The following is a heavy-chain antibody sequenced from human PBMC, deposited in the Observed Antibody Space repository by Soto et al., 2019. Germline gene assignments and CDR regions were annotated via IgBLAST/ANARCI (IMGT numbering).Heavy chain of an antibody. J-gene: IGHJ6*02. CDR1: GYMFTRYG. D-gene: IGHD3-16*01. CDR3: ARHTDDVHSLWGSDYYGMDV. CDR2: ISLNNGKT. V-gene: IGHV1-18*01. Sequence: QVQLVQSGAEVKKPGASVKVSCKATGYMFTRYGITWVRQAPGQGLEWMGWISLNNGKTNYAQKFQGRVTMTTDTSTKTAYMELRSLRSDDTAVYYCARHTDDVHSLWGSDYYGMDVWGQGSTVTVSS.